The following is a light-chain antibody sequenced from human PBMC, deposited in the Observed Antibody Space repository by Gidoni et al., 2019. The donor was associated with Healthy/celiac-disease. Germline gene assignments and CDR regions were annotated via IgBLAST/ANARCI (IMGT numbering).Light chain of an antibody. Sequence: SDELTQPPSVSVSPGKTASITCSGDKLGDKYACWYQQKPGQSPWLVIYQDSKRPSGIPERFSGSNSGNTATLTISGTQAMDEADYYCQAWDSSTRVFGGGTKLTVL. CDR1: KLGDKY. J-gene: IGLJ2*01. CDR3: QAWDSSTRV. V-gene: IGLV3-1*01. CDR2: QDS.